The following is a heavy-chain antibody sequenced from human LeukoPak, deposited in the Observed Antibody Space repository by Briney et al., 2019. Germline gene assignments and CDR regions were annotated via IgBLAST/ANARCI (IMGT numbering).Heavy chain of an antibody. CDR3: ARDSLTLYSSGWYGFDY. CDR1: GGSISSHY. Sequence: SETLSLTCTVSGGSISSHYWSWIRQPPGKGLEWIGYIYHSGSTNYNPSLKSRVTISVDTSKNQFSLKLSSVAAADTAVYYCARDSLTLYSSGWYGFDYWGQGTLVTVSS. V-gene: IGHV4-59*11. D-gene: IGHD6-19*01. J-gene: IGHJ4*02. CDR2: IYHSGST.